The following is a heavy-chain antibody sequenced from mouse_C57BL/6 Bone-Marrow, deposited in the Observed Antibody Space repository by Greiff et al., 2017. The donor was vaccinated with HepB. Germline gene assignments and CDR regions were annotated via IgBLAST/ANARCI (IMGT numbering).Heavy chain of an antibody. CDR1: GFTFNTYA. D-gene: IGHD1-1*01. Sequence: EVMLVESGGGLVQPKGSLKLSCAASGFTFNTYAMHWVRQAPGKGLEWVARIRSKSSNYATYYADSVKDRFTISRDDSQSMLYLQMNNLKTEDTAMYYWPLYYYGSSWFAYWGQGTLVTVSA. V-gene: IGHV10-3*01. CDR2: IRSKSSNYAT. J-gene: IGHJ3*01. CDR3: PLYYYGSSWFAY.